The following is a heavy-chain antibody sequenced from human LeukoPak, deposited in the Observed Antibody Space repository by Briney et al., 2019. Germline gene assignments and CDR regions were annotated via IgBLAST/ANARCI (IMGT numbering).Heavy chain of an antibody. D-gene: IGHD4-23*01. Sequence: SEALSLTCSVSGYSIGTGNYWAWVRQPPGKGLEWIGCVYHSGTHYKSSLTSRATISMDTSANQFSLKLTSMTAADSAFYYCTKTSGGGGHDSWGQGILVTVSS. J-gene: IGHJ5*01. V-gene: IGHV4-38-2*01. CDR2: VYHSGT. CDR3: TKTSGGGGHDS. CDR1: GYSIGTGNY.